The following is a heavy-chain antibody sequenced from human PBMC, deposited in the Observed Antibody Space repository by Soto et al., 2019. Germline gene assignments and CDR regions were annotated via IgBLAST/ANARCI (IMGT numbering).Heavy chain of an antibody. CDR3: ARDYGGQYDFCGSHGPHNWFDP. Sequence: ASVKVSCKASGYTFTSYGISWVRQAPGQGLEWMGWISAYNGNTNYAQKLQGRVTMTTDTSTSTAYMELRSLRSDDTAVYYCARDYGGQYDFCGSHGPHNWFDPCGQRSLVPVSA. D-gene: IGHD3-3*01. J-gene: IGHJ5*02. CDR2: ISAYNGNT. CDR1: GYTFTSYG. V-gene: IGHV1-18*01.